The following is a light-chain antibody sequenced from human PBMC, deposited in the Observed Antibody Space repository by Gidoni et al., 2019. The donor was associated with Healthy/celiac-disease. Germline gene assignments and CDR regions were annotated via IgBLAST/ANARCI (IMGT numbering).Light chain of an antibody. CDR2: GAS. Sequence: EIVLTQSPGTLSLSPGERATLSCRASQSVSSSYLAWYQKNPGQAPRLLIYGASSRATGSPDRFSGSEGGTDFTLTISRLEPEDFAVYYCQQYGSSFSWTFGQGTKVEIK. V-gene: IGKV3-20*01. J-gene: IGKJ1*01. CDR3: QQYGSSFSWT. CDR1: QSVSSSY.